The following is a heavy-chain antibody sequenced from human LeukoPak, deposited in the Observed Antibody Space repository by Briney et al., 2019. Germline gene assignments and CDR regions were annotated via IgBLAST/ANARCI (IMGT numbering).Heavy chain of an antibody. D-gene: IGHD3-22*01. CDR1: GFTFSSYG. J-gene: IGHJ4*02. V-gene: IGHV3-33*01. Sequence: GGSLRLSCAASGFTFSSYGMHWVRQAPGKGLEWVALIWYDGSNKYYADSVKGRFTISRDNSKNTLYLQMNSLRAEDTAVYYCARDDESSGYYFDYWGQGTLVTVSS. CDR2: IWYDGSNK. CDR3: ARDDESSGYYFDY.